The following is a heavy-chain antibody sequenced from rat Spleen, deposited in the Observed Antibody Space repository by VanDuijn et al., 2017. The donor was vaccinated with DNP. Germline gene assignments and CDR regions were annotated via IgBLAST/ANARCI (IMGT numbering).Heavy chain of an antibody. CDR1: GFTFSDYA. CDR3: ATHPLTTVAPNWFAS. J-gene: IGHJ3*01. CDR2: ISINGKYI. V-gene: IGHV5S13*01. Sequence: EVQLVESGGGLVQPGRSLKLSCAASGFTFSDYAMAWVRQSPKKGLEWVASISINGKYIYYRDSVKGRFTISRDNAKNTQYLQMDSLRSEDTATYYCATHPLTTVAPNWFASWGRGTLVTVSS. D-gene: IGHD1-1*01.